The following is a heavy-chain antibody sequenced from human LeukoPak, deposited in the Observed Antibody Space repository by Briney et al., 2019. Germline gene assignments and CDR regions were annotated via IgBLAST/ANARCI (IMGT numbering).Heavy chain of an antibody. J-gene: IGHJ6*02. CDR1: GGSFSGYY. Sequence: KPSETLSLTCAVYGGSFSGYYWSWIRQPPGKGLEWIGEINHSGSTNYNPSLKSRVTISVDTSKNQFSLKLSSVTAADTAVYYCARGHCGSTSCYFTVWGQGTTVTVSS. CDR2: INHSGST. D-gene: IGHD2-2*01. CDR3: ARGHCGSTSCYFTV. V-gene: IGHV4-34*01.